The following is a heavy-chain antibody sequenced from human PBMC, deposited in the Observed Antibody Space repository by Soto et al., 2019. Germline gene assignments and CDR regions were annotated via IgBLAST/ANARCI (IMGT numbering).Heavy chain of an antibody. D-gene: IGHD1-26*01. CDR1: GYTFTNYG. Sequence: ASVKVSCKTSGYTFTNYGISCVRQAPGQGPEWMGWITTDKGKTTYAQKFQGRVTMTTDTSTSTAYMELRSLRSDDTAVYYCARASGSSYWFDPWGQGTLVTVSS. J-gene: IGHJ5*02. V-gene: IGHV1-18*01. CDR2: ITTDKGKT. CDR3: ARASGSSYWFDP.